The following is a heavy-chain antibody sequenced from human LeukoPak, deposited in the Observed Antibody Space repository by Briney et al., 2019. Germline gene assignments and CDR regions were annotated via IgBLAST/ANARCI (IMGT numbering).Heavy chain of an antibody. D-gene: IGHD3-3*01. CDR3: ARESFWSGFKAGGDV. Sequence: TSETLSHTCTVSGGPISSYYWSWIRQPAGKGLEWIGRIYTSGSTNYNPSLKSRVTMSVDTSKNQFSLKLSSVTAADTAVYYCARESFWSGFKAGGDVWGKGTTVTVSS. CDR1: GGPISSYY. V-gene: IGHV4-4*07. CDR2: IYTSGST. J-gene: IGHJ6*04.